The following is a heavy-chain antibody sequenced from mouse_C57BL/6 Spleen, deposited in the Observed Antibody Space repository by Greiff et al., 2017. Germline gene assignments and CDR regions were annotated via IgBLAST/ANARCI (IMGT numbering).Heavy chain of an antibody. CDR1: GYTFTDYN. CDR3: ARTGIYYGYPAWFAY. Sequence: VQLKESGPELVKPGASVKIPCKASGYTFTDYNMDWVKQSHGKSLEWIGDINPNNGGTIYNQKFKGKATLTVDKSSSTAYMELRSLTSEDTAVYYCARTGIYYGYPAWFAYWGQGTLVTVSA. V-gene: IGHV1-18*01. J-gene: IGHJ3*01. CDR2: INPNNGGT. D-gene: IGHD2-2*01.